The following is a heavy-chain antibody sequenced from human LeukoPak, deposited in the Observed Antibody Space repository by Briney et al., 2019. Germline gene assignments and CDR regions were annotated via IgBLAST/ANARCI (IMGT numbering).Heavy chain of an antibody. Sequence: GKSLRLSCAVSGFTVSSIYLSWVCQAPGRGLEWVSLIFSDGRTYYADSAKGRFTISRDNSKNTLYLQMNSLRAEDTAVYYCARAQSPYAYYYYYYMDVWGKGTTVTVSS. V-gene: IGHV3-66*02. CDR3: ARAQSPYAYYYYYYMDV. CDR2: IFSDGRT. CDR1: GFTVSSIY. J-gene: IGHJ6*03.